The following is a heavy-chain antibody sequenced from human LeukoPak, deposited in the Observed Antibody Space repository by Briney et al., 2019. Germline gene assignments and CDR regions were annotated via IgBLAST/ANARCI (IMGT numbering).Heavy chain of an antibody. CDR2: IRYVGSNK. CDR3: AKDEYYDGSGSYLDV. V-gene: IGHV3-30*02. D-gene: IGHD3-10*01. Sequence: GGSLRLSCAASGFTFSSYGIHWVRQAPGKGLEWVAFIRYVGSNKYYADSVKGRFTISRDNSKNTLYLQMNSLRAEDTAVYYCAKDEYYDGSGSYLDVWGKGTTVTISS. J-gene: IGHJ6*04. CDR1: GFTFSSYG.